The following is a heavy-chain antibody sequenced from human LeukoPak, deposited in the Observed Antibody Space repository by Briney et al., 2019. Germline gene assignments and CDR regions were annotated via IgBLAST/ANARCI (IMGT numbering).Heavy chain of an antibody. D-gene: IGHD2-8*01. J-gene: IGHJ5*02. Sequence: VSVTVSFKASGYTFIDYYIHWVRHAPGQGLECMGWMNPKTGDTRYEEKFQGRVAMTRETSITTAYMELSGLNSDDTAMYFCTRDVIMGYQQGYFDPWGQGTLVTVSS. V-gene: IGHV1-2*02. CDR2: MNPKTGDT. CDR1: GYTFIDYY. CDR3: TRDVIMGYQQGYFDP.